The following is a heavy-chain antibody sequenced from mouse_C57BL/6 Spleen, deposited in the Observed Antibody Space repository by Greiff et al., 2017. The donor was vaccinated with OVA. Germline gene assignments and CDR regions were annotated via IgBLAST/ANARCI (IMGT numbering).Heavy chain of an antibody. V-gene: IGHV1-64*01. CDR1: GYTFTSYW. CDR2: IHPNSGST. CDR3: ARWGTVVAKDYAMDY. Sequence: QVQLQQPGAELVKPGASVKLSCKASGYTFTSYWMHWVKQRPGQGLEWIGMIHPNSGSTNYNEKFKSKATLTVDKSSSTAYMQLSSLTSEDSAVYYCARWGTVVAKDYAMDYWGQGTSVTVSS. D-gene: IGHD1-1*01. J-gene: IGHJ4*01.